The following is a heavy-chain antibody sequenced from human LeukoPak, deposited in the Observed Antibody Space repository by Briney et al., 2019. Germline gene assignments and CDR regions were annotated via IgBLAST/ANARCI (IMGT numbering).Heavy chain of an antibody. CDR3: ARRTANLAFDI. CDR1: GFTFSSYE. V-gene: IGHV3-48*03. Sequence: GGSLRLSCAASGFTFSSYEMNWVRQAPGKGLEWVSYISSSSNTMYYADSVKGRFTISRDNAKNSLYLQMNSLRAEDTALYSCARRTANLAFDIWGQGTMVTVSS. J-gene: IGHJ3*02. CDR2: ISSSSNTM. D-gene: IGHD1/OR15-1a*01.